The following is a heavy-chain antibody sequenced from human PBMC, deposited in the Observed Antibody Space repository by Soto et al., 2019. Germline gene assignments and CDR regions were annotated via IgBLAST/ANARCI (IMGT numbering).Heavy chain of an antibody. J-gene: IGHJ6*03. D-gene: IGHD3-10*01. Sequence: GGSLRLSCAASGFTFSSYAMSWVRQAPGKGLEWVSAISGSGGSTYYADSVKGRFTISRDNSKNTLYLQMNSLRAEDTAVYYCAGAIDPFYGSGSYYGLFYYYYMDVWGKGTTVTVSS. CDR3: AGAIDPFYGSGSYYGLFYYYYMDV. CDR2: ISGSGGST. CDR1: GFTFSSYA. V-gene: IGHV3-23*01.